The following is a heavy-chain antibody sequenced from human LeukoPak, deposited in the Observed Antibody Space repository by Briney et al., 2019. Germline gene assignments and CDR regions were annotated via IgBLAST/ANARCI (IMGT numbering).Heavy chain of an antibody. J-gene: IGHJ4*02. V-gene: IGHV3-7*03. CDR3: ARHRSSWLIDY. CDR1: GFTFSSYW. D-gene: IGHD6-6*01. CDR2: IKQDGSEK. Sequence: GGSLRLSCAASGFTFSSYWMSWVRQAPGKGLEWVANIKQDGSEKYYVDSVRGRFTISRDNSKNTLYLQMNSLRAEDTAVYYCARHRSSWLIDYWGQGTLVTVSS.